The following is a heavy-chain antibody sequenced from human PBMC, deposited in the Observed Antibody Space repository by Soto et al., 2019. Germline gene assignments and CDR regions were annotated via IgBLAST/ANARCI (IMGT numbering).Heavy chain of an antibody. CDR2: INHSGST. V-gene: IGHV4-34*01. J-gene: IGHJ4*02. CDR3: ARAWGGVPDY. CDR1: GGSFSGYY. Sequence: QVQLQQWGAGLLKPSETLSLTCAVYGGSFSGYYWSWIRQPPGKGLEWIGEINHSGSTNYNPSLKSRVTISVDTSKNQFSLKLSSVTVADTAVYYCARAWGGVPDYWGQGTLVTVSS. D-gene: IGHD3-16*01.